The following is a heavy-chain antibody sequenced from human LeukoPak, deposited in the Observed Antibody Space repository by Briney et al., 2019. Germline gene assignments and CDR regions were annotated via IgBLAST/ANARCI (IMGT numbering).Heavy chain of an antibody. V-gene: IGHV3-23*01. Sequence: GGSLRLSCAASGITFSTYAMTSVRHAPGKGLEWVSSIRGSGGGTDYADSVKGRFTISRDNSRDTLFLQMNSLRAEDTALYYCTRDPNGDYVGAFDMWGAGTMVTVSS. D-gene: IGHD4-17*01. CDR1: GITFSTYA. J-gene: IGHJ3*02. CDR3: TRDPNGDYVGAFDM. CDR2: IRGSGGGT.